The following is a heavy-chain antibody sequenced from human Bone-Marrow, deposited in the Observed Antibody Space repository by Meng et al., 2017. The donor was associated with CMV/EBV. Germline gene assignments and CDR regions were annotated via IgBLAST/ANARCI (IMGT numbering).Heavy chain of an antibody. D-gene: IGHD6-13*01. Sequence: SETLSLTCTVSGGSISNYYWSWIRQPPGKRLEWIGYIHYSGTTNYNPSLKSRVTISVDRSKNQFSLKVNSVTAADTAVYYCARGYSSSWPFDYWGQGTLVTVYS. CDR1: GGSISNYY. CDR2: IHYSGTT. V-gene: IGHV4-59*01. J-gene: IGHJ4*02. CDR3: ARGYSSSWPFDY.